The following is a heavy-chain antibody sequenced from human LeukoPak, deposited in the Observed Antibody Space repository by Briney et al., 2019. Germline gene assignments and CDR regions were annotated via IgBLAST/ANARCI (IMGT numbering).Heavy chain of an antibody. CDR2: IRYDGSAK. V-gene: IGHV3-30*02. CDR1: GFTFSSYG. Sequence: GGSLRLSCAASGFTFSSYGMHWVRQAPGKGLEWVAFIRYDGSAKYYADSVKGRFTISRDKSKNTVYMEMNSLRAADTAVYYCAKVDFDYWGQGTLATVSS. J-gene: IGHJ4*02. CDR3: AKVDFDY.